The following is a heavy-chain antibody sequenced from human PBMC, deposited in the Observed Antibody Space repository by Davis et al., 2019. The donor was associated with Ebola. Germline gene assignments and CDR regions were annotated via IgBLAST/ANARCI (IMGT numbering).Heavy chain of an antibody. CDR1: GGSISSGGYY. D-gene: IGHD3-16*01. V-gene: IGHV4-31*03. Sequence: MPSETLSLTCSVAGGSISSGGYYWNWIRQHPGEGLEWIGIIYYSGTTHYNPSLKSRVIISRDTSKNQFSLKLSSVTAADTAVYYCAREAGGGAFDIRGQGTMITVSS. CDR3: AREAGGGAFDI. J-gene: IGHJ3*02. CDR2: IYYSGTT.